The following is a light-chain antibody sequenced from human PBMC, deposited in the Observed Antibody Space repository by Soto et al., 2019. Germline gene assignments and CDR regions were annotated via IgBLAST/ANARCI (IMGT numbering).Light chain of an antibody. J-gene: IGLJ2*01. CDR1: SSDVGGYSY. Sequence: QSALTQPPSASGSPGQSVAISCTGTSSDVGGYSYVSWYQQYPGKAPKLMIYKVSKRPSGVPDRFSGSKSGNTASLTVSGLQADDEADYYCISYARSRDLLFGAGTKLTVL. CDR2: KVS. V-gene: IGLV2-8*01. CDR3: ISYARSRDLL.